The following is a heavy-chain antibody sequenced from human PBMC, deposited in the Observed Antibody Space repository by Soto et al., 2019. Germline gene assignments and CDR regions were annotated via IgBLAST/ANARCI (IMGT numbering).Heavy chain of an antibody. CDR1: GLAGSTYG. D-gene: IGHD3-10*01. CDR3: ARDRFLGILHH. Sequence: GXLRLSCAYAGLAGSTYGMTWVRQAPGKGLEWLSYISTGRSNIYYADSVKGRFTISRDNAKTSLFLQMHSLRHEDTAVYYCARDRFLGILHHWGQGTPVTVSS. J-gene: IGHJ5*02. V-gene: IGHV3-48*02. CDR2: ISTGRSNI.